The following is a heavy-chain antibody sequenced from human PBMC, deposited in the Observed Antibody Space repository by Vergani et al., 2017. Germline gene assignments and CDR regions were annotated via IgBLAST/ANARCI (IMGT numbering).Heavy chain of an antibody. D-gene: IGHD6-6*01. Sequence: QMHLQESGPRLEKSSQTLSLTCTVSGGSISSYYWSWIRQPPGKGLEWIGYIYYSGSTNYNPSLKSRVTISVDTSKNQFSLKLSSVTAADTAVYYCARGLETGIAARYYYMDVWGKGTTVTVSS. CDR3: ARGLETGIAARYYYMDV. J-gene: IGHJ6*03. CDR1: GGSISSYY. CDR2: IYYSGST. V-gene: IGHV4-59*01.